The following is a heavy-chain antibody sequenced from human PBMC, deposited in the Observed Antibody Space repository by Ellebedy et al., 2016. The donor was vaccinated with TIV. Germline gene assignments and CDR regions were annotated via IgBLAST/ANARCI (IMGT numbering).Heavy chain of an antibody. CDR3: ARESAVWNWNYDYYYGMDV. CDR1: GYTFTGYY. D-gene: IGHD1-1*01. Sequence: ASVKVSXXASGYTFTGYYMHWVRQAPGQGLEWMGWINPNSGGTNYAQKFQGRVTMTRDTSISTAYMELSRLRSDDTAVYYCARESAVWNWNYDYYYGMDVWGQGTTVTVSS. J-gene: IGHJ6*02. V-gene: IGHV1-2*02. CDR2: INPNSGGT.